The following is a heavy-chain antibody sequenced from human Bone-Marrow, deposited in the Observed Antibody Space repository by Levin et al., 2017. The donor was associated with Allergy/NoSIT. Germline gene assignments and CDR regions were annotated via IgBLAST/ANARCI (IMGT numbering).Heavy chain of an antibody. CDR1: GGSMSNYY. D-gene: IGHD1-14*01. CDR3: ARGITSDWYFDV. V-gene: IGHV4-4*07. Sequence: PSQTLSLTCSVSGGSMSNYYWSWIRQSAGKGLEYMGRIYVTGSTNYNPSLKTRMTMSVDTSKNQFSLKLRSVTAADTAVYYCARGITSDWYFDVWGRGTLVTVSS. CDR2: IYVTGST. J-gene: IGHJ2*01.